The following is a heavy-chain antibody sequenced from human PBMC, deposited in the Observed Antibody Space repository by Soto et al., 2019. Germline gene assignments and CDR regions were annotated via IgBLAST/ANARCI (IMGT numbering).Heavy chain of an antibody. CDR3: ARDITVTTSTRFLDY. CDR1: GFTFSDYY. D-gene: IGHD4-17*01. V-gene: IGHV3-11*01. Sequence: QVQLVESGGGLVKPGGSLRLSCAASGFTFSDYYMSWIRQAPGKGLEWVSYISSSGSTIYYADSVKGRFTISRDNAKNSLHLQMNSLRAEDTAVYYSARDITVTTSTRFLDYWGQGTLVTVSS. J-gene: IGHJ4*02. CDR2: ISSSGSTI.